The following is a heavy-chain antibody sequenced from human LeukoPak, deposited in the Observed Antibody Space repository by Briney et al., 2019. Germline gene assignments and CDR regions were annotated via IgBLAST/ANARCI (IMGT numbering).Heavy chain of an antibody. D-gene: IGHD4-17*01. J-gene: IGHJ3*02. CDR3: ARPTTVTTVSADAFDI. CDR2: ISSGGTYK. CDR1: GFTFSDYT. Sequence: GGSLRLSCAASGFTFSDYTMNWVRQTPGKGLEWVSSISSGGTYKYYTDSVKGRFTISRDNAQNSLYLQMNSLRAEDSSVYYCARPTTVTTVSADAFDIWGQGTMVTVSS. V-gene: IGHV3-21*01.